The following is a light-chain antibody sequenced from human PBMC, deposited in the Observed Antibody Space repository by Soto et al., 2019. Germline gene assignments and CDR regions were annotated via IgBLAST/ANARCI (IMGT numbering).Light chain of an antibody. CDR3: SSYTSSSTVI. CDR2: DVR. J-gene: IGLJ2*01. CDR1: SSDIGGYNY. Sequence: QSALTQPASVSGSPAQSITISCTGTSSDIGGYNYISWYQQLPGKAPKFIIYDVRNRPSGVSNRFSGSRSGNTASLTISGLQAEDEADYYCSSYTSSSTVIFGGGTKVTVL. V-gene: IGLV2-14*01.